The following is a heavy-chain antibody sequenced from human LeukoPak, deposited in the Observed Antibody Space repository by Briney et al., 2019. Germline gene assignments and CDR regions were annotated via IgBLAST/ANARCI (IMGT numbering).Heavy chain of an antibody. CDR2: ISAYNGNT. Sequence: ASVKVSCKASGYTFTSYGISWVRQASGQGLEWMGWISAYNGNTNYAQKLQGRVTMTTDTSTSTAYMELRSLRSDDTAVYYCARDHGDYDILTGYPPIGGAPFDYWGQGTLVTVSS. V-gene: IGHV1-18*01. CDR3: ARDHGDYDILTGYPPIGGAPFDY. J-gene: IGHJ4*02. D-gene: IGHD3-9*01. CDR1: GYTFTSYG.